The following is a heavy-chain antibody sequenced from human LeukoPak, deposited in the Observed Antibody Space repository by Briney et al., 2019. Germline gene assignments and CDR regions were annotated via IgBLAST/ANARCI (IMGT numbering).Heavy chain of an antibody. J-gene: IGHJ6*03. V-gene: IGHV1-2*02. Sequence: GASVKVSCKASGYTFTGYYIHWVRQAPGQGLEWMGWINPNSGGTNYAQKFQGRVTMTRDTSISTAYMELSRLRSDDTAVYYCARDLGIAAAGTYYYYYMDVWGKGTTVTVSS. CDR1: GYTFTGYY. D-gene: IGHD6-13*01. CDR3: ARDLGIAAAGTYYYYYMDV. CDR2: INPNSGGT.